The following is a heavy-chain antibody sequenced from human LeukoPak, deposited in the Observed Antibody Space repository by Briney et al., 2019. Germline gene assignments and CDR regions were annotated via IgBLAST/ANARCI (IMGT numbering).Heavy chain of an antibody. J-gene: IGHJ4*02. CDR2: IYYSGST. V-gene: IGHV4-59*01. CDR3: ARGPNGDLDY. Sequence: SETLSLTCTVSGGSISSYYWSWIRQPPGRGLEWIGYIYYSGSTNYNPSLKSRVTISVDTSKNQFSLKLSSVTAADTAVYYCARGPNGDLDYWGQGTLVTVSS. D-gene: IGHD4-17*01. CDR1: GGSISSYY.